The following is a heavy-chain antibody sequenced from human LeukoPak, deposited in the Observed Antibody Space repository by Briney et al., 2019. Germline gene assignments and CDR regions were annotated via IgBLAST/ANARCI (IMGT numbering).Heavy chain of an antibody. CDR1: GFTVSSIY. CDR2: IYSGGST. Sequence: PGGSLRLSCAASGFTVSSIYMSWVRQAPGKGLEWVSVIYSGGSTYYADSVKGRFTISRDNSKNTLYLQMNSLRDEDTAVYYCARLFKVVPAATHTWGQGTLVTVSS. D-gene: IGHD2-2*01. J-gene: IGHJ5*02. CDR3: ARLFKVVPAATHT. V-gene: IGHV3-53*01.